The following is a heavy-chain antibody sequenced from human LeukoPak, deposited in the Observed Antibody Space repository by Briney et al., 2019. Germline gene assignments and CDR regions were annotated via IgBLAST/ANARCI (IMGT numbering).Heavy chain of an antibody. D-gene: IGHD1-26*01. CDR1: GGSISSSNY. J-gene: IGHJ4*02. CDR2: IFYSGSL. V-gene: IGHV4-61*01. CDR3: ARGGGYSGSSFDY. Sequence: SETLSLTCAVSGGSISSSNYWSWIRQPPGKGLEWIGYIFYSGSLNYNPSLKSRVAISVDTSKDQFSLRLTSVTAADTAVYFCARGGGYSGSSFDYWGQGTLVTVSS.